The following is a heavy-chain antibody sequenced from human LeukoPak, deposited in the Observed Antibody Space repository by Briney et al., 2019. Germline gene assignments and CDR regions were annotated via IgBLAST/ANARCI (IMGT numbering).Heavy chain of an antibody. J-gene: IGHJ4*02. CDR1: AFTFTSYA. D-gene: IGHD5-24*01. CDR3: AKDPRVGSRVATPCH. Sequence: PGGSMRLSCAASAFTFTSYAMSWDRQAPGKGLEWVSAISGSGGSTYYADSVKGRFTISRDKSKSTLFLQMNSLRAEDTAVYYCAKDPRVGSRVATPCHWGQGTLVTVSS. V-gene: IGHV3-23*01. CDR2: ISGSGGST.